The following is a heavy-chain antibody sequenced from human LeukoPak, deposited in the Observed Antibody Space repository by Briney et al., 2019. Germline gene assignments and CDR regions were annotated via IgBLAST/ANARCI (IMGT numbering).Heavy chain of an antibody. CDR1: GGTFSSYA. Sequence: ASVKVSCKASGGTFSSYAISWVRQAPGQGLEWMGGIIPIFGTANYAQKFQGRVTITADESTSTAYMELSSLRSEDTAVYYCASAPREGYCSSTSCYPWGQGTLVTVSS. CDR3: ASAPREGYCSSTSCYP. CDR2: IIPIFGTA. V-gene: IGHV1-69*13. D-gene: IGHD2-2*01. J-gene: IGHJ5*02.